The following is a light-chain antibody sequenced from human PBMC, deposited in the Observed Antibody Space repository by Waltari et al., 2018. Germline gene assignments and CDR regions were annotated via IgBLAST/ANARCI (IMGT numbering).Light chain of an antibody. Sequence: EIVLKQSPGTAALSRGERATLYCRAGQRVGSSSLAWYQQKPGQAPRLVIYRASRRATGSPDRFSGSGSGTDFSLTISRLEPEDFAVYYCQQHGTLPATFGQGNKVEIK. CDR3: QQHGTLPAT. CDR2: RAS. V-gene: IGKV3-20*01. CDR1: QRVGSSS. J-gene: IGKJ1*01.